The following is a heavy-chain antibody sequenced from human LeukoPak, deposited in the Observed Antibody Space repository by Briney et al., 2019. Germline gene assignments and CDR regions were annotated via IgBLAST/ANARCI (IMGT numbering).Heavy chain of an antibody. V-gene: IGHV4-39*07. CDR1: GGSISSSSYY. CDR2: IYYSGST. D-gene: IGHD3-9*01. Sequence: SETLSLTCTVSGGSISSSSYYWGWIRQPPGKGLEWIGSIYYSGSTYYNPSLKSRVTISVDTSKNQFSLKLSSVTAADTAVYYCASQDYDILTGPELDYWGQGTLVTVSS. J-gene: IGHJ4*02. CDR3: ASQDYDILTGPELDY.